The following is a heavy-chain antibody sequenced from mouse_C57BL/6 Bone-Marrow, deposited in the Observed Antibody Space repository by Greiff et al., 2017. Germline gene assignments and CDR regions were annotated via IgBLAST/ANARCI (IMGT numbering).Heavy chain of an antibody. CDR2: INPSSGYT. Sequence: QVQLKESGAELARPGASVKMSCKASGYTFTSYTMHWVKQRPGQGLEWIGYINPSSGYTKYNQKFKDKATLTADKSSSTAYMQLSSLTSEDPAVYYCARLGSNYGGYYFDYWGQGTTLTVSS. V-gene: IGHV1-4*01. CDR3: ARLGSNYGGYYFDY. CDR1: GYTFTSYT. D-gene: IGHD2-5*01. J-gene: IGHJ2*01.